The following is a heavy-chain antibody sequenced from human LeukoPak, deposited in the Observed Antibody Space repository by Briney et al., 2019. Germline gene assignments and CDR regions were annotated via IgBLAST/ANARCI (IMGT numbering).Heavy chain of an antibody. D-gene: IGHD6-19*01. CDR2: IYDSGNT. Sequence: SETLSLTCTVSGPFIKTYYWSWIRQVPGKGLEWIGHIYDSGNTNYNPSLKSRVTISVDTSKNQFSLKLSSVTAADTAVYYCAREEVAGTRYYYYYMDVWGKGTTVTVSS. V-gene: IGHV4-59*12. CDR3: AREEVAGTRYYYYYMDV. CDR1: GPFIKTYY. J-gene: IGHJ6*03.